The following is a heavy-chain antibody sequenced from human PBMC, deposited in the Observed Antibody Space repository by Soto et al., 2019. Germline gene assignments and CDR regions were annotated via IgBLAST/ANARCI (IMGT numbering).Heavy chain of an antibody. J-gene: IGHJ4*02. CDR3: ARSRTYSSSPKDY. CDR2: ISSSSSYI. Sequence: GGSLRLSCAASGFTFSSYSMDWVRQAPGKGLEWVSSISSSSSYIYYADSVKGRFTISRDNAKNSLYLQMNSLRAEDTAVYYCARSRTYSSSPKDYWGQGTLVTVSS. V-gene: IGHV3-21*01. D-gene: IGHD6-13*01. CDR1: GFTFSSYS.